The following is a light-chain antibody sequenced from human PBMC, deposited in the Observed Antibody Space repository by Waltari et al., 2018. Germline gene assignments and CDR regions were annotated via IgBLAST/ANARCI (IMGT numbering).Light chain of an antibody. J-gene: IGLJ2*01. CDR2: DVK. V-gene: IGLV2-14*03. CDR1: RGDVGGYDY. Sequence: QSVLTQPASVSGSPGQSITISCTGTRGDVGGYDYVSWYQQQPGKAPKLMIYDVKNRAAGVVNRFSGSKSGDTASLTISGLQAEDEADYYCSSYAVTATLLFGGGTTLTVL. CDR3: SSYAVTATLL.